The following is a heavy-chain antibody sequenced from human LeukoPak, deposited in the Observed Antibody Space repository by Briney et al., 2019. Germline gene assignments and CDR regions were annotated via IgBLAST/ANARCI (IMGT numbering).Heavy chain of an antibody. CDR1: GFTFSSYA. V-gene: IGHV3-23*01. J-gene: IGHJ4*02. CDR3: ATREGDFWSGYLGY. CDR2: ISGSGGST. D-gene: IGHD3-3*01. Sequence: TGGSLRLSCAASGFTFSSYAMSWVRQARGKGGEWVSAISGSGGSTYYADSVKGRFTISRDNSKNTLYLQMNSLRAEDTAVYYCATREGDFWSGYLGYWGQGTLVTVSS.